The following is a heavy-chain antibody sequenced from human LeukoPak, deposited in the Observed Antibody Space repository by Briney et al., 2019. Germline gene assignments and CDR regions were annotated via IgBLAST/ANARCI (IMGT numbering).Heavy chain of an antibody. J-gene: IGHJ4*02. D-gene: IGHD1-1*01. V-gene: IGHV4-34*01. CDR2: INHSGST. Sequence: SETLSLTCAVYGGSFSGYYWSWIRQPPGKGLEWIGEINHSGSTNYNPSLKSRVTMSIDTSKNQFSLKLSSVTAADTAVYYCARDETGTRHFDYWGQGTLVTVSS. CDR1: GGSFSGYY. CDR3: ARDETGTRHFDY.